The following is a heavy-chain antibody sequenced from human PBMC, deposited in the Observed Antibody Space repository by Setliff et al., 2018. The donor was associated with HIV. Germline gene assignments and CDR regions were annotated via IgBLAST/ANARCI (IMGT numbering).Heavy chain of an antibody. CDR1: GDSVSNYSAA. CDR3: ARSITTAGTVFDY. J-gene: IGHJ4*02. Sequence: PSQTLSLTCAISGDSVSNYSAAWNWIRQSPSRGLEWLGRTFHRSKWYSDYAESVRSRITINPDTSKNQLSLQLHSVTPEDTAVYYCARSITTAGTVFDYWGQGPRSPSPQ. CDR2: TFHRSKWYS. V-gene: IGHV6-1*01. D-gene: IGHD6-13*01.